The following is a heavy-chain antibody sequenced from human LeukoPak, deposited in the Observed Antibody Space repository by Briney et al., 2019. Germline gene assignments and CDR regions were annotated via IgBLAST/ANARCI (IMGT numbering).Heavy chain of an antibody. CDR3: ARLPSLMITFGGVIVRTNWFDP. V-gene: IGHV4-34*01. D-gene: IGHD3-16*02. Sequence: SETLSLTCAVYGGSFSGYYWSWIRQPPGKGLEWIGEITHSGGTNYNPSLKSRVTISVDTSKNQFSLKLSSVTAADTAVYYCARLPSLMITFGGVIVRTNWFDPWGQGTLVTVSS. J-gene: IGHJ5*02. CDR1: GGSFSGYY. CDR2: ITHSGGT.